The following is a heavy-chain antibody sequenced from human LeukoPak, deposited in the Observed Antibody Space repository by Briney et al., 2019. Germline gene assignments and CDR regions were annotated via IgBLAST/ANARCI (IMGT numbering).Heavy chain of an antibody. Sequence: SETLSLTCAVYGGSFSGYYWSWIRQPPGKGLEWIGEINHSGSTNYNPSLKSRVTISVDTSKNQFSLKLSSVTAADTAVYYCARGEYQLLSLDYWGQGTLVTVPS. J-gene: IGHJ4*02. V-gene: IGHV4-34*01. D-gene: IGHD2-2*01. CDR3: ARGEYQLLSLDY. CDR1: GGSFSGYY. CDR2: INHSGST.